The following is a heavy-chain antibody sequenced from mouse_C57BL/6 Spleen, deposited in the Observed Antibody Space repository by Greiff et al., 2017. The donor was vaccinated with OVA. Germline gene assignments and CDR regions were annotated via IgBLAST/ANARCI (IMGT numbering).Heavy chain of an antibody. CDR1: GYTFTSYW. CDR2: IDPSDSYT. Sequence: VQLQQPGAELVKPGASVKLSCKASGYTFTSYWMQWVKQRPGQGLEWIGEIDPSDSYTNYNPQFKGKATLTVDTSSSTAYMQLSSLTSEDSAVYYCARVYGSLYYFDYWGQGTTLTVSS. D-gene: IGHD1-1*01. J-gene: IGHJ2*01. CDR3: ARVYGSLYYFDY. V-gene: IGHV1-50*01.